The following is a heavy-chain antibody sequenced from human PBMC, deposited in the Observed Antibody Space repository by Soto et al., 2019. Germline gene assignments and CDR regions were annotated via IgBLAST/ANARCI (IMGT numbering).Heavy chain of an antibody. Sequence: SETLSLTCAVYGGSFSGYYWSWICQPPGKGLEWIGEINHSGSTNYNPSLKSRVTISVDTSKNQFSLKLSSVTAADTAVYYCARGPTVARTQFDYWGQGTLVTVSS. J-gene: IGHJ4*02. V-gene: IGHV4-34*01. CDR3: ARGPTVARTQFDY. CDR2: INHSGST. CDR1: GGSFSGYY. D-gene: IGHD5-12*01.